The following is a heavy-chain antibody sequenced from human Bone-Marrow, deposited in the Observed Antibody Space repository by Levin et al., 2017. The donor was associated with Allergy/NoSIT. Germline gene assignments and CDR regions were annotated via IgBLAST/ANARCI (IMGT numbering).Heavy chain of an antibody. CDR3: ARGRGVRWLVRKAIDY. D-gene: IGHD6-19*01. CDR2: MNPNSGNT. J-gene: IGHJ4*02. Sequence: GASVKVSCKASGYTFTSYDINWVRQATGQGLEWMGWMNPNSGNTGYAQKFQGRVTMTRNTSISTAYMELSSLRSEDTAVYYCARGRGVRWLVRKAIDYWGQGTLVTVSS. V-gene: IGHV1-8*01. CDR1: GYTFTSYD.